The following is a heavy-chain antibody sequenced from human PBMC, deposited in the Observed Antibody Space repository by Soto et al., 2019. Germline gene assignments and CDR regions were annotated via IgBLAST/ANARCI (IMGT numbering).Heavy chain of an antibody. D-gene: IGHD3-10*01. Sequence: SETLSLTCTVSGGSISTYFWTWVRQPPGKGLEWIGYIYYTGSTSYNPSLKSRVTLSVDTSKNYLSLRLTSVTAADTAIYYCARRISAGSDYSVVDYWGQGTLVTVSS. CDR3: ARRISAGSDYSVVDY. CDR1: GGSISTYF. V-gene: IGHV4-59*08. CDR2: IYYTGST. J-gene: IGHJ4*02.